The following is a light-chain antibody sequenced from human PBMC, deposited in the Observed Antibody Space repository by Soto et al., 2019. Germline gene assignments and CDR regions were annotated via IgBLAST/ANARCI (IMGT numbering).Light chain of an antibody. V-gene: IGLV2-11*01. J-gene: IGLJ2*01. CDR1: SSDVGGYIY. Sequence: QSALTQPRSVSGSPGQSVTISCTGTSSDVGGYIYVSWYQQHPGKAPKLMIYDVSKRPSGVPDRFSGSKSGNTASLTISGLQAEDEADYYCCSYAGSYTHVVFGGGTQLTVL. CDR2: DVS. CDR3: CSYAGSYTHVV.